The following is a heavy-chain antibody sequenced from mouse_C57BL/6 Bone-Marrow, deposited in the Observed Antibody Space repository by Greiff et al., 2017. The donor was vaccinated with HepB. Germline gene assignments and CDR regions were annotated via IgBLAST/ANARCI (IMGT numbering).Heavy chain of an antibody. CDR3: ATGYSNFYAMDY. D-gene: IGHD2-5*01. Sequence: QVQLKQPGAELVKPGASVKLSCKASGYTFTSYWMHWVKQRPGQGLEWIGMIHPNSGSTNYNEKFKSKATLTVDKSSSTAYMQLSSLTSEDSAVYYCATGYSNFYAMDYWGQGTSVTVSS. CDR2: IHPNSGST. CDR1: GYTFTSYW. V-gene: IGHV1-64*01. J-gene: IGHJ4*01.